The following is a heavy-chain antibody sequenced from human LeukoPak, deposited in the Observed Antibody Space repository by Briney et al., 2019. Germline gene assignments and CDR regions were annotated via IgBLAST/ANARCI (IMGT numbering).Heavy chain of an antibody. J-gene: IGHJ4*02. CDR2: IYSGGST. Sequence: PGGSLRLSCAASGFTVSSNYMSWVRQAPGKGLEWISVIYSGGSTYYADSVKGRFTISRDNSKNTLYLQMNSLRAEDTAVYYCARGRWELLSHYFDYWGQGTLVTVSS. CDR3: ARGRWELLSHYFDY. CDR1: GFTVSSNY. V-gene: IGHV3-53*01. D-gene: IGHD1-26*01.